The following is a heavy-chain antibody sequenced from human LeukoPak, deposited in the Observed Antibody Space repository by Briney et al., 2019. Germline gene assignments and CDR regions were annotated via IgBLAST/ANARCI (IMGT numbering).Heavy chain of an antibody. J-gene: IGHJ6*02. V-gene: IGHV4-31*03. CDR3: ARDAATDFYYGMDV. CDR2: IYYSGTT. D-gene: IGHD2-15*01. Sequence: KSSETLSLTCTVSGGSIASGGYYWSWIRQHPGKGLEWIGDIYYSGTTYYNPSLKSRVTMSVDTSRNQFSLRLSSVTAADTAVYYCARDAATDFYYGMDVWGQGTTVTVSS. CDR1: GGSIASGGYY.